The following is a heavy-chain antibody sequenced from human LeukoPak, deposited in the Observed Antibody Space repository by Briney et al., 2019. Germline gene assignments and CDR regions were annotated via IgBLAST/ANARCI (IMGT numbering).Heavy chain of an antibody. CDR3: ARGDRVATIKGGYYFDY. CDR1: GGSISSGGYY. D-gene: IGHD5-12*01. CDR2: IYYSGST. V-gene: IGHV4-31*03. Sequence: PSQTLSLTCTVSGGSISSGGYYWSWIRQHPEKGLEWIGYIYYSGSTYYNPSLKSRVTISVDTSKNQFSLKLSSVTAADTAVYYCARGDRVATIKGGYYFDYWGQGTLVTVSS. J-gene: IGHJ4*02.